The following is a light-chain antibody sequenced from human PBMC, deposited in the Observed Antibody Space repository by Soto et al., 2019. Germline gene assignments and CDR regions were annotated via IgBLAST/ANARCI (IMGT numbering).Light chain of an antibody. CDR3: SSYADSISVM. J-gene: IGLJ3*02. CDR1: SSDVGAYNY. V-gene: IGLV2-8*01. Sequence: QSALTQPPSASGSPGQSVTISCTGTSSDVGAYNYVSWYQQHPGKAPKLMIYEVTKRPSWVPDRFSGSKSGNTASLTVSGLQAEDEADYCCSSYADSISVMFGGGTKLTVL. CDR2: EVT.